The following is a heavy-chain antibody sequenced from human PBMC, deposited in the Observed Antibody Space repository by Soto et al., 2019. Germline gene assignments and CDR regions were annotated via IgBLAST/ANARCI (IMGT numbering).Heavy chain of an antibody. CDR1: GFTFSSYG. CDR3: AKDWAVAVPGAFDY. J-gene: IGHJ4*02. Sequence: QVQLVESGGGVVQPGRSLRLSCAASGFTFSSYGMHWVRQAPGKGLEWVAVISYDGSNKYYADSVKGRFTISRDNSKNTLYLQMNSLRAEDTAVYYCAKDWAVAVPGAFDYWGQGTLVTVSS. CDR2: ISYDGSNK. V-gene: IGHV3-30*18. D-gene: IGHD6-19*01.